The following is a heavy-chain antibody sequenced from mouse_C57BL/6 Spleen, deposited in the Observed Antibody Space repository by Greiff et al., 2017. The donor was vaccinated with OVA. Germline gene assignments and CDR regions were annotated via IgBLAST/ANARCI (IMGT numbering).Heavy chain of an antibody. CDR2: INPNNGGT. CDR3: ARSDSSGSAY. J-gene: IGHJ3*01. Sequence: VQLKQSGPELVKPGASVKIPCKASGYTFTDYNMDWVKQSHGKSLEWIGDINPNNGGTIYNQKFKGKATLTVDKSSSTAYMELRSLTSEDTAVYYCARSDSSGSAYWGQGTLVTVSA. CDR1: GYTFTDYN. V-gene: IGHV1-18*01. D-gene: IGHD3-2*02.